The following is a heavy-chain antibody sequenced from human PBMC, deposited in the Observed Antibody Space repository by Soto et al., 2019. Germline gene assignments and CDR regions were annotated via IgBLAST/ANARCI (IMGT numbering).Heavy chain of an antibody. Sequence: SETLSLTCTVSGGSVSFGSYYWSWIRQPPGKRPEWIGYYITYGETSRYNPSLKSRVSISVDTSKNQFSLKLTSVTAADTAMYYCARDTGNSSGWYLAYSGRGIMVTVSS. CDR1: GGSVSFGSYY. CDR2: YITYGETS. J-gene: IGHJ4*02. CDR3: ARDTGNSSGWYLAY. D-gene: IGHD6-19*01. V-gene: IGHV4-61*01.